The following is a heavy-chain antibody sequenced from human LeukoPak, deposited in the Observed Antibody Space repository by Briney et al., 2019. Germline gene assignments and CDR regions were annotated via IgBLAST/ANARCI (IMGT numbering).Heavy chain of an antibody. J-gene: IGHJ4*02. CDR1: GCTFTGYY. CDR3: ARDLDYYGSGSPDY. CDR2: INPNSGGT. Sequence: ASVKVSCKASGCTFTGYYMHWVRQAPGQGLEWMGWINPNSGGTNYAQKFQGRVTLTRDTSISTAYMELSRLRSDDTAVYYCARDLDYYGSGSPDYWGQGTLVTVSS. V-gene: IGHV1-2*02. D-gene: IGHD3-10*01.